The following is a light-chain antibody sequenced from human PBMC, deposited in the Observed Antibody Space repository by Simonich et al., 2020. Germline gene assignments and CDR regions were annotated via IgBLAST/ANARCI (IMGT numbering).Light chain of an antibody. CDR2: EVS. Sequence: DIVMTQTPLSLSVTPGQPASISCKSSQSLLHSDGKTYLYWYLQQPGQSPQLLIYEVSNRVSGVPDRISGSGSGTDFTLKISRVEAEDVGVYYCMQSIQLPITFGQGTRLEIK. CDR3: MQSIQLPIT. J-gene: IGKJ5*01. V-gene: IGKV2D-29*02. CDR1: QSLLHSDGKTY.